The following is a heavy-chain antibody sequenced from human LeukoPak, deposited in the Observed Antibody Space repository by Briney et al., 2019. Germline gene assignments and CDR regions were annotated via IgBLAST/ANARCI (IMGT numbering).Heavy chain of an antibody. CDR2: INHSGST. CDR1: GGSFSGYY. J-gene: IGHJ5*02. V-gene: IGHV4-34*01. Sequence: SETLSLTCTVYGGSFSGYYWSWIRQPPGKGLEWIGEINHSGSTNYNPSLKSRVTFSVDTSKNQFSLELSSVTAADTAVYFCARGDSSNYYGSGSCYNPKYSWFDPWGQGTLVAVSS. CDR3: ARGDSSNYYGSGSCYNPKYSWFDP. D-gene: IGHD3-10*01.